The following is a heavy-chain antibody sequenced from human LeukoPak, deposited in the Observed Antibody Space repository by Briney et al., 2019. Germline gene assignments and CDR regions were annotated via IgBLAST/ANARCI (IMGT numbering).Heavy chain of an antibody. CDR2: IWYDGSNK. V-gene: IGHV3-30*19. D-gene: IGHD3-9*01. J-gene: IGHJ6*02. CDR1: GFTFSNYG. Sequence: GGSLRLSCAASGFTFSNYGMHWVRQAPGKGLEWVAVIWYDGSNKYYADSVKGRFTISRDNSKNTVYLQMNSPRAEDTAVYYCARVGGDILSGHRTGYYYAMDVWGQGTTVTVSS. CDR3: ARVGGDILSGHRTGYYYAMDV.